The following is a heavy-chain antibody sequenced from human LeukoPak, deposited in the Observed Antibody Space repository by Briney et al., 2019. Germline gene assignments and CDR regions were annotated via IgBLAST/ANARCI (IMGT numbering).Heavy chain of an antibody. CDR3: ARDNHDSGTADDFDY. J-gene: IGHJ4*02. V-gene: IGHV1-69*13. CDR1: GGTFSSYA. CDR2: IIPIFGTA. Sequence: SVKVSCKASGGTFSSYAISWVRQAPGQGLEWMGGIIPIFGTANYAQKFQGRVTITADESPSTAYMELSSLKSQDTAVYLCARDNHDSGTADDFDYWGQGTLVTVSS. D-gene: IGHD1-14*01.